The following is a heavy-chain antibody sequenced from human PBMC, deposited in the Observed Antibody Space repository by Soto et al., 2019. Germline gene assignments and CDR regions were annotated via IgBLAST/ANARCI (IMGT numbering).Heavy chain of an antibody. D-gene: IGHD6-19*01. V-gene: IGHV1-2*04. J-gene: IGHJ4*02. Sequence: QVQLLQSGAELKKPGASVKVSCKASGYIFTGYYMHWVRQAPGQGLEWMGWINPNSGDTNYTQKFQCWVTMTRDTSISTAYMELSRLRSDDTAVYYCATSRISIAVAGETEYYFDYWGQGTPVTVSS. CDR3: ATSRISIAVAGETEYYFDY. CDR2: INPNSGDT. CDR1: GYIFTGYY.